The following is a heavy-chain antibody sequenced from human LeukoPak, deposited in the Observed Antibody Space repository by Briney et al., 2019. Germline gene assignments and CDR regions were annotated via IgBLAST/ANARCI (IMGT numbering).Heavy chain of an antibody. Sequence: VSVKVSCKASGGTFSSYAISWVRQAPGKGLEWVANIKQDGGEKFYVDSVKGRFTISRDNAKNSLYLQMNSLRAEDTAVYYCAREDHSNYNYWGQGTLVTVSS. CDR3: AREDHSNYNY. D-gene: IGHD4-11*01. CDR1: GGTFSSYA. J-gene: IGHJ4*02. CDR2: IKQDGGEK. V-gene: IGHV3-7*01.